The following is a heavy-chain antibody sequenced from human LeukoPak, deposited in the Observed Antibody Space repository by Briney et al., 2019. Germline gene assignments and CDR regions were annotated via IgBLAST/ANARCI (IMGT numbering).Heavy chain of an antibody. J-gene: IGHJ3*02. V-gene: IGHV4-30-2*01. Sequence: PSETLSLTCAVSGGSISSGGYSWSWIRQPPGKGLEWIGYIYHSGSTYYNPSLKSRVTISVDRSKNQFSLKLSSVTAADTAVYYCARGAFIIGQYAFDIWAKGQWSPSLQ. CDR3: ARGAFIIGQYAFDI. CDR2: IYHSGST. D-gene: IGHD1-14*01. CDR1: GGSISSGGYS.